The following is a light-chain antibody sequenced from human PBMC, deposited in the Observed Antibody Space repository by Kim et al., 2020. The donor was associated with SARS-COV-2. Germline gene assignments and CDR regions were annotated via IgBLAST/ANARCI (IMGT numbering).Light chain of an antibody. CDR2: QES. CDR3: QAGDGSTIGV. J-gene: IGLJ3*02. CDR1: KMGEEY. V-gene: IGLV3-1*01. Sequence: VSAGRTASSISSGEKMGEEYACWWQKKPGRSPVVVINQESKRPSGSREGLFGCNNGKKATMTISGTKAMDEEDDYCQAGDGSTIGVFGGGTQLTVL.